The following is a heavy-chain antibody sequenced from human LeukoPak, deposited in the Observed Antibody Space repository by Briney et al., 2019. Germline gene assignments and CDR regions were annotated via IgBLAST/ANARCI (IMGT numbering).Heavy chain of an antibody. Sequence: ASVKVSCKASGYTFTGYYMHWVRQAPGQGLEWMGWINPNSGGTNYAQKFQGRVTMTRDTSISTAYMELSRLRSDDTAVHYCARATSTAATDGRDSYWGQGTLVTVSS. D-gene: IGHD2-15*01. V-gene: IGHV1-2*02. J-gene: IGHJ4*02. CDR3: ARATSTAATDGRDSY. CDR2: INPNSGGT. CDR1: GYTFTGYY.